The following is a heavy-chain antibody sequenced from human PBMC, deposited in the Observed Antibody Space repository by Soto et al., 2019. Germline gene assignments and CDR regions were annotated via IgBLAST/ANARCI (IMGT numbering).Heavy chain of an antibody. Sequence: PGGSLRLSCAASGFTVSSNYMSWVRQAPGKGLEWVSVIYSGGSTYYADSVKGRFTISRDNSKNTLYLQMNSLRAEDTAVYYCARGPRVWGSYRYTHYFDYWGQGTLVTVSS. CDR1: GFTVSSNY. CDR3: ARGPRVWGSYRYTHYFDY. CDR2: IYSGGST. D-gene: IGHD3-16*02. V-gene: IGHV3-66*01. J-gene: IGHJ4*02.